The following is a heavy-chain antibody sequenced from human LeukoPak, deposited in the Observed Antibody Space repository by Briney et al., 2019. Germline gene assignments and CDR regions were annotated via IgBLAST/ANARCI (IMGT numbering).Heavy chain of an antibody. CDR3: ARLHSSGWPLEAFDI. J-gene: IGHJ3*02. CDR2: ISAYNGNT. D-gene: IGHD6-19*01. V-gene: IGHV1-18*01. CDR1: GYTFNHYA. Sequence: GASVKVSCKASGYTFNHYAVSWVRQAPGQGLEFMGWISAYNGNTNYAQKLQGRVIMTTDTSTRTVYMELRSLRSDDTAIYYCARLHSSGWPLEAFDIWGQGTEVTVSS.